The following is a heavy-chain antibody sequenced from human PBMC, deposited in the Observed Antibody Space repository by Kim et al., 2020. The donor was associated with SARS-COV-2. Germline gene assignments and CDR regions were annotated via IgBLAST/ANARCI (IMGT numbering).Heavy chain of an antibody. V-gene: IGHV3-9*01. D-gene: IGHD3-16*01. CDR1: GFTFGDYA. J-gene: IGHJ4*02. CDR3: AKDGLRGDSGVDY. Sequence: GGSLRLSCAASGFTFGDYAMHWVRQAPGKGLEWVSGISWNSGSIGYADSVKGRFTISRDNAKNSLYLQMNSLRAEDTALYYCAKDGLRGDSGVDYWGQGTLVTVSS. CDR2: ISWNSGSI.